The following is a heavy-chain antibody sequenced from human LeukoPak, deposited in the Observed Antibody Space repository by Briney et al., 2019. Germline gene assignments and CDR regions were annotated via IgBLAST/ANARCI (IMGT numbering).Heavy chain of an antibody. CDR1: GFTFSSYA. V-gene: IGHV3-23*01. Sequence: PGGSLRLSCAASGFTFSSYAMSWVRQAPGKGLEWVSAISGSGGSTYYADSVKGRFTISRDNSKNTLYLQMNSLRAEDTAVYYCARDGDIYRVATILGYWGQGTLVTVSS. CDR3: ARDGDIYRVATILGY. D-gene: IGHD5-12*01. CDR2: ISGSGGST. J-gene: IGHJ4*02.